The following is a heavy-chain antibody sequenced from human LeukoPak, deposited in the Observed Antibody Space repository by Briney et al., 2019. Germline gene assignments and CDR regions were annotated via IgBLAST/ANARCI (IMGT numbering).Heavy chain of an antibody. D-gene: IGHD2-15*01. J-gene: IGHJ5*02. Sequence: GASVKVSCKVSGYTLTELSMHWVRQAPGKGLEWMGGFDPEDGETIYAQKFQGGVTMTEDTSTDTAYMELSSLRSEDTAVYYCATGPSIEFANWFDPWGQGTLVTVSS. V-gene: IGHV1-24*01. CDR3: ATGPSIEFANWFDP. CDR1: GYTLTELS. CDR2: FDPEDGET.